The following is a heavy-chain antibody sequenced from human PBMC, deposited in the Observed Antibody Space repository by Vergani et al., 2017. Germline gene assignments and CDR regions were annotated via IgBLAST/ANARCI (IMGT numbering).Heavy chain of an antibody. D-gene: IGHD3-10*01. CDR3: ARGVWFGESFGAFDI. V-gene: IGHV1-18*01. Sequence: QVQLVQSGAEVKKPGASVKVSCKASGYTFTSYGFSWVRQAPGQGLEWMGWISTYNGNTNYAQKLQGRVTMTTDTSTSTAYMELRSLRSDDTAVYFCARGVWFGESFGAFDIWGQGTLVSVSS. CDR1: GYTFTSYG. CDR2: ISTYNGNT. J-gene: IGHJ3*02.